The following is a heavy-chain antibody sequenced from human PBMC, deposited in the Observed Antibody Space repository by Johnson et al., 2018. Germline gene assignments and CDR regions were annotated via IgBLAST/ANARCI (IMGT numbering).Heavy chain of an antibody. CDR2: ISGNSGSI. D-gene: IGHD6-19*01. CDR1: GFTFDDYA. CDR3: AKDILAVAGGESQYYYYYYMDV. V-gene: IGHV3-9*01. J-gene: IGHJ6*03. Sequence: EVQLVESGGGLVQPGRSXRLSCAASGFTFDDYAMHWVRQAPGKGLEWVSGISGNSGSIGYADSVKGRFTIARENAKNSLYLQMNSLRSEDTALYYCAKDILAVAGGESQYYYYYYMDVWDKGTTVTVSS.